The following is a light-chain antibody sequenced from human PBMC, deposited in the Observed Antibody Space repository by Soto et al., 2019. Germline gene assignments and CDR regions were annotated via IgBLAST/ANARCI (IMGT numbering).Light chain of an antibody. CDR1: QTITTY. CDR3: QQFNSFSPWT. V-gene: IGKV1-5*03. J-gene: IGKJ1*01. Sequence: DIQMTQSPSTLSASVGDRVTITCRASQTITTYLAWYQQKPGKVPKLLIYKASTLDSGVPSRFSGSGSGTEFTLATCSLQADDIATYYGQQFNSFSPWTFGQGTKVEI. CDR2: KAS.